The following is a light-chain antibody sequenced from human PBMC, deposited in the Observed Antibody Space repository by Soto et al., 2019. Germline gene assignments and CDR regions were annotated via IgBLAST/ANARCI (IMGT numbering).Light chain of an antibody. CDR1: HSVSSSY. Sequence: EIVLTQSPGTLSLSPGERASLSCRASHSVSSSYLAWYQQKPGQAPRLLIFGASSRATGIPDRFGGSGSGTDVTLTISRLEPEDFAVYYCQQYGSSPLTFGQGTKVELK. V-gene: IGKV3-20*01. CDR2: GAS. J-gene: IGKJ1*01. CDR3: QQYGSSPLT.